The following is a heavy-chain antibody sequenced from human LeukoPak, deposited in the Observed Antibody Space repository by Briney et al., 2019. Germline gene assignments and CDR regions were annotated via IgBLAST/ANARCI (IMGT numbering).Heavy chain of an antibody. Sequence: ASVKVSCKASGYTFTGYYMHWLRQAPGQGLEWMGWINPNSGGTNYAQKFQGRVTMTRDTSISTAYMELSRLRSDDTAVYYCARADDMTTVTPFDYWGQGTLVTVSS. D-gene: IGHD4-17*01. CDR1: GYTFTGYY. CDR3: ARADDMTTVTPFDY. CDR2: INPNSGGT. J-gene: IGHJ4*02. V-gene: IGHV1-2*02.